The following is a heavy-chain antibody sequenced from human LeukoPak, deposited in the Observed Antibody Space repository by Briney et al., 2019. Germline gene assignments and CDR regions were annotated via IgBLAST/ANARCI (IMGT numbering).Heavy chain of an antibody. CDR1: GGSFSGCY. CDR2: INHSGST. CDR3: ARGPWVDY. J-gene: IGHJ4*02. D-gene: IGHD7-27*01. Sequence: PSETLSLTCAVYGGSFSGCYWSWIRQPPGKGLEWIGEINHSGSTNYNPSLKSRVTISVDTSKNQFSLKLSSVTAADTAVYYCARGPWVDYWGQGTLVTVSS. V-gene: IGHV4-34*01.